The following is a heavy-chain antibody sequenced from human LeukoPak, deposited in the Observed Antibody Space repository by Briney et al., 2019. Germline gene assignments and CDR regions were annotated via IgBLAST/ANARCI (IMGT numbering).Heavy chain of an antibody. D-gene: IGHD2-2*02. J-gene: IGHJ4*02. CDR3: ARESYGRYCSSTSCYMVY. CDR2: ISSSSSYI. Sequence: GGSLRLSCAASGFTFSSYSMNWVRQAPGKGLEWVSSISSSSSYIYYADSVKGRFTISRDNAKNSLYLQMNSLRAEDTAVYYCARESYGRYCSSTSCYMVYWGQGTLVTVSS. V-gene: IGHV3-21*01. CDR1: GFTFSSYS.